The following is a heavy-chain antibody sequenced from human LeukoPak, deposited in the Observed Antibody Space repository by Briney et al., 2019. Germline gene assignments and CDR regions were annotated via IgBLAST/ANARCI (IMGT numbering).Heavy chain of an antibody. J-gene: IGHJ4*02. V-gene: IGHV4-31*03. Sequence: PSQTLSLTCTVSGGSISSGGYYWSWIRQHPGKGLEWIGYIYYSGSTYYNPSLKSRVTISVDTSKNQFSLKLTSVTAADTAVYYCARVRGYCSSTICYRYYFDYWGQGTLVTVSS. CDR2: IYYSGST. CDR1: GGSISSGGYY. D-gene: IGHD2-2*01. CDR3: ARVRGYCSSTICYRYYFDY.